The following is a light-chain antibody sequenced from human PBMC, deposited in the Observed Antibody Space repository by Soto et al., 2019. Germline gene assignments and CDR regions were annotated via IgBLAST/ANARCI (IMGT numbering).Light chain of an antibody. CDR2: WAS. V-gene: IGKV4-1*01. CDR3: QQYYSIPFS. CDR1: QSVLYRSNNKHY. J-gene: IGKJ4*01. Sequence: DIVMTQSPDSLAVSLGERATINCKSSQSVLYRSNNKHYLTWYQQKPGQPPKLLIYWASTRESGVPDRFSGSGSGTDYTLTISSLQAEDVAVYYCQQYYSIPFSFGGGTKVEIK.